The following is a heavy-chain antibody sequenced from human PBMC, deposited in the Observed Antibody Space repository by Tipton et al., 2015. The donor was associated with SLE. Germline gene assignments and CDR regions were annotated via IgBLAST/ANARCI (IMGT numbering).Heavy chain of an antibody. Sequence: LRLSCAVSGGSISSGGYSWSWIRQPPGKGLEWIGYIYYSGSTYYNPSLKSRVTISVDTSKNHFSLRLSSVTAADTAVYYCARGGYNWNYGIDYWGQGTLVTVSS. J-gene: IGHJ4*02. D-gene: IGHD1-7*01. V-gene: IGHV4-30-2*05. CDR3: ARGGYNWNYGIDY. CDR1: GGSISSGGYS. CDR2: IYYSGST.